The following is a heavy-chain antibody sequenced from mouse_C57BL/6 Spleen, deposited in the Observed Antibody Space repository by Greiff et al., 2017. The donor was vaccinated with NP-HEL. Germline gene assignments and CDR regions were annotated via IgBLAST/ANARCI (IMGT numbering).Heavy chain of an antibody. Sequence: VQLQQSGAELMKPGASVKLSCKATGYTFTGYWIEWVKQRPGHGLEWIGEILPGSGSTNYNEKFKGKATFTADTSSNTAYMQLSSLTTADSAIYYCARRGTTVPPWFAYWGQGTLVTVSA. D-gene: IGHD1-1*01. J-gene: IGHJ3*01. CDR3: ARRGTTVPPWFAY. V-gene: IGHV1-9*01. CDR1: GYTFTGYW. CDR2: ILPGSGST.